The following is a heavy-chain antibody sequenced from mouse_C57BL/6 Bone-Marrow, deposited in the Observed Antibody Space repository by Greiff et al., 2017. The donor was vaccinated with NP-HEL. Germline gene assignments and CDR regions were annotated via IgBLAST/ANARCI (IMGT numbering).Heavy chain of an antibody. D-gene: IGHD2-2*01. V-gene: IGHV5-4*01. J-gene: IGHJ3*01. CDR1: GFTFSSYA. CDR2: ISDGGSYT. CDR3: AREGYQAWFAY. Sequence: EVMLVESGGGLVKPGGSLKLSCAASGFTFSSYAMSWVRQTPEKRLEWVATISDGGSYTYYPDNLKGRFTISRDNAKNNLYLQLSHLKSEDSSMYYCAREGYQAWFAYWGQGTLVTVSA.